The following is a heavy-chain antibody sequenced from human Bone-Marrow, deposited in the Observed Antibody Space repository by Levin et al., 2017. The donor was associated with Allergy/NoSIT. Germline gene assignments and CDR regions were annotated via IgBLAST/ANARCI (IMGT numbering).Heavy chain of an antibody. D-gene: IGHD1-1*01. J-gene: IGHJ3*02. CDR2: IYWDDDT. Sequence: KQSGPTLVKPTQTLTLTCTFSGFSLNTRGVGMGWIRQPPGKGLEWLALIYWDDDTRYTPSLQNRITVTRDTSKNQVVFTMTNMDPMDTATYYCARSNELWPTKSAFDIWGQGTIVSVS. V-gene: IGHV2-5*02. CDR1: GFSLNTRGVG. CDR3: ARSNELWPTKSAFDI.